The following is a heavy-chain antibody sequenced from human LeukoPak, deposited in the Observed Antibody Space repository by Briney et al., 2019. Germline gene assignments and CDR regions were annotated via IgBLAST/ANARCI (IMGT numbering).Heavy chain of an antibody. CDR2: ISYDGSNK. CDR1: GFTFSSYA. Sequence: GGSLRLSCAASGFTFSSYAMHWVRQAPGKGLEWVAVISYDGSNKYYADSVKGRFTISRDNSKDTLYLQMNSLRAEDTAVYYCARDSSYYYYGMDVWGQGTTVTVSS. J-gene: IGHJ6*02. V-gene: IGHV3-30-3*01. D-gene: IGHD2/OR15-2a*01. CDR3: ARDSSYYYYGMDV.